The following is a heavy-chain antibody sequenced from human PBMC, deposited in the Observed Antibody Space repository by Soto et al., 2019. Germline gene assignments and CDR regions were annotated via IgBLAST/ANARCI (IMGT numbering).Heavy chain of an antibody. CDR2: ISSSGSTI. CDR1: GFTFSSYE. V-gene: IGHV3-48*03. Sequence: PGGSLRLSCAASGFTFSSYEMNWVRQAPGKGLEWVSYISSSGSTIYYADSVKGRFTISRDNAKNSLYLQMNSLRAEDTAVYYCAISSGYGSYGMDVRGQGTTVTVSS. J-gene: IGHJ6*02. CDR3: AISSGYGSYGMDV. D-gene: IGHD5-12*01.